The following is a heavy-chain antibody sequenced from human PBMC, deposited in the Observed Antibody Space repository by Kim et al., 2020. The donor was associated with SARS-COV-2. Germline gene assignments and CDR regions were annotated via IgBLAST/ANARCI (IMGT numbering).Heavy chain of an antibody. CDR3: AKSRYSYGRYYFDY. Sequence: GGSLRLSCAASGFTFSSYGMHWVRQAPGKGLAWVAVIWYDGSNKYYADSVKGRFTISRDNSKNTLYLQMNSLRAEDTAVYYCAKSRYSYGRYYFDYWGQGTLVTVSS. V-gene: IGHV3-33*06. J-gene: IGHJ4*02. CDR1: GFTFSSYG. D-gene: IGHD5-18*01. CDR2: IWYDGSNK.